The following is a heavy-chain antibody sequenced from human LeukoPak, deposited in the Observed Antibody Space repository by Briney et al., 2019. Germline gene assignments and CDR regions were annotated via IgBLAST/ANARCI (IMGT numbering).Heavy chain of an antibody. CDR3: ARWGMVRGVIIG. CDR1: GYSISSGYY. Sequence: SETLSLTCTVSGYSISSGYYWGWIRQPPGKGLEWIGSIYHSGSTYYNPSLKSRVTISVDTSKNQFSLKLSSVTAADTAVYYCARWGMVRGVIIGGGQGTLVTVSS. D-gene: IGHD3-10*01. CDR2: IYHSGST. J-gene: IGHJ4*02. V-gene: IGHV4-38-2*02.